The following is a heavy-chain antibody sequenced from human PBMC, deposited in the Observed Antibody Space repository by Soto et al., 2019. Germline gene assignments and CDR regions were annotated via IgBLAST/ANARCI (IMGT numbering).Heavy chain of an antibody. CDR2: ISTYNGDT. V-gene: IGHV1-18*01. CDR3: AREGVAPYYYYGMDV. J-gene: IGHJ6*04. Sequence: ASVKVSCKASGYTFTRSGISWVRQAPGQGLEWMGWISTYNGDTNYAQTFQGRVTMTTDTSTSTVYMELRSLRSDDTAFYYCAREGVAPYYYYGMDVWGKGTPVPVSS. D-gene: IGHD5-12*01. CDR1: GYTFTRSG.